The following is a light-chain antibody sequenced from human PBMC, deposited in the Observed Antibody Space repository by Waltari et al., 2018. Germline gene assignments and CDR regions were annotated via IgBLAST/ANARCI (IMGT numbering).Light chain of an antibody. CDR2: AAS. Sequence: DIQITQSPSSLSASVGDRVTITCRASQSISSYLNWYQQKPGKAPKLLIYAASSLQSGVPSRFSGSGSGTDCTLTIKSLQPEDFATYYCKQSYSTLGTFGQGTKVEIK. J-gene: IGKJ1*01. CDR1: QSISSY. V-gene: IGKV1-39*01. CDR3: KQSYSTLGT.